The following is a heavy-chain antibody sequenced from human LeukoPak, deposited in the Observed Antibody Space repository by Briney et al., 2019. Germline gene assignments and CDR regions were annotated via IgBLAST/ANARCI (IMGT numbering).Heavy chain of an antibody. CDR2: IYYSGST. D-gene: IGHD6-19*01. V-gene: IGHV4-59*01. CDR1: GGSISSYY. CDR3: ARAVYSSGPGYWFDP. J-gene: IGHJ5*02. Sequence: SETLSLTCTVSGGSISSYYWSWIRQPPGKGLEWIGYIYYSGSTNYNPSLKSRVTISVDTSKNQFSLKLSSVTAADTAVYYSARAVYSSGPGYWFDPWGQGTLVTVSS.